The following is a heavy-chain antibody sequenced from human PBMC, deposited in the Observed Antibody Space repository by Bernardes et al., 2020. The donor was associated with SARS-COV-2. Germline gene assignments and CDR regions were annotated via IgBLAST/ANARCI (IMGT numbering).Heavy chain of an antibody. CDR3: ATDSASNSYGYKGGRYYYGMDV. J-gene: IGHJ6*02. Sequence: SVPVSCNVSGYTLTAFSMHWVRHAPVKGREWMGGFDPEDGETIYAQKFQGRVTMTEDTSTDTAYMELSSLRSEDTAVYYCATDSASNSYGYKGGRYYYGMDVWGQGTTVTVSS. CDR1: GYTLTAFS. V-gene: IGHV1-24*01. CDR2: FDPEDGET. D-gene: IGHD5-18*01.